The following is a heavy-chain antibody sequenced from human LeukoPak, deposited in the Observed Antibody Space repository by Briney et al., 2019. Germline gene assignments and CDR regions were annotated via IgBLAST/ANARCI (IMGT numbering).Heavy chain of an antibody. J-gene: IGHJ5*02. CDR2: INHSGST. D-gene: IGHD5-12*01. V-gene: IGHV4-34*01. CDR3: ARVNGYSGYDYRTGRYNWFDP. CDR1: GGSFSGYY. Sequence: SETLSLTXAVYGGSFSGYYWSWIRQPPGKGLEWIGEINHSGSTNYNPSLKSRVTISVDTSKNQFSLQLSSVTAADTAVYYCARVNGYSGYDYRTGRYNWFDPWGQGTLVTVSS.